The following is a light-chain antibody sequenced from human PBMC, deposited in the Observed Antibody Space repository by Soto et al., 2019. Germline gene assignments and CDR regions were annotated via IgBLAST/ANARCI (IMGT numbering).Light chain of an antibody. CDR3: QQCRNWPRIT. V-gene: IGKV3-11*01. CDR1: QSVDSY. CDR2: DAS. J-gene: IGKJ5*01. Sequence: VMTQYPASLSLSPGERPTLSCRASQSVDSYLAWYQHKPRQAXRLLISDASKRATGIPGRFSGSGCGTVFTPTISSLEPEDFAVYYGQQCRNWPRITSGQGTRVDIK.